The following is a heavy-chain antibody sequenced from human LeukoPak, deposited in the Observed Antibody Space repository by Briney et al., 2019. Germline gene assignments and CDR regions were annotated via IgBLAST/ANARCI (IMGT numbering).Heavy chain of an antibody. Sequence: ASVKVSCKASGYTFINYYMHWVRQAPGQGLEWMGWINPNSGGTKYAQKFQGRVTMTRDTSITTAYMGLSRLRSDDTAVYYCAKGRVVAGSKSLTYHWFDPWGQGTLVTVSS. J-gene: IGHJ5*02. CDR1: GYTFINYY. D-gene: IGHD6-19*01. CDR2: INPNSGGT. CDR3: AKGRVVAGSKSLTYHWFDP. V-gene: IGHV1-2*02.